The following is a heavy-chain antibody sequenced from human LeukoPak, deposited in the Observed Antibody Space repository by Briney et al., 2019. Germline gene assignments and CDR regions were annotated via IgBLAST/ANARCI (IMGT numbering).Heavy chain of an antibody. Sequence: ASVKVSCKASGYTFTSYDINWVRQATGQGLEWMGWMNPNSGNTGYAQKFQGRVTITRNTSISTAYMELSSLRSEDTAVYYCAREGSLSQNFDYWGQGTLVTVSS. V-gene: IGHV1-8*03. D-gene: IGHD1-26*01. CDR1: GYTFTSYD. J-gene: IGHJ4*02. CDR3: AREGSLSQNFDY. CDR2: MNPNSGNT.